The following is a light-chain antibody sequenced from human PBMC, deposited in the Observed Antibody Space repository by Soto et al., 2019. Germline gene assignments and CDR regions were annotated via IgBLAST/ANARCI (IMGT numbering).Light chain of an antibody. J-gene: IGKJ5*01. CDR3: QQYGSSPIT. Sequence: EIVLTQSPGTLSFSPGERATLSCRASQSVSSSYLAWYQQKPGQAPRLLIFAASSRASGIPDRFSGSGSGTDFTLTISRLEPEDFALYYCQQYGSSPITFGQGTRLEI. CDR1: QSVSSSY. CDR2: AAS. V-gene: IGKV3-20*01.